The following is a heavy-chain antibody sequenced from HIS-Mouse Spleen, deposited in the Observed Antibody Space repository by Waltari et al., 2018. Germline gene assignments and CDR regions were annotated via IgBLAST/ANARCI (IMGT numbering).Heavy chain of an antibody. CDR3: ARGRFHSWNDAFDI. CDR2: INHSGST. J-gene: IGHJ3*02. Sequence: QVQLQQWGAGLLKPSETLSLTCAVDGGSFSGYYLSWIRQPPGKGLEWIGEINHSGSTNYNPSLKSRVTISVDTSKNQFSLKLSSVTAADTAVYYCARGRFHSWNDAFDIWGQGTMVTVSS. V-gene: IGHV4-34*01. D-gene: IGHD1-1*01. CDR1: GGSFSGYY.